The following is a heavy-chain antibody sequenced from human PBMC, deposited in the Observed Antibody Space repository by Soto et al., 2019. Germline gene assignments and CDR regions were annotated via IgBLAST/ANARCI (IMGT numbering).Heavy chain of an antibody. D-gene: IGHD5-12*01. V-gene: IGHV3-30-3*01. J-gene: IGHJ6*02. Sequence: PGGSLRLSCAASGFTFSSYAMHWVRQAPGKGLEWVAVISYDGSNKYYADSVKGRFTISRDNSKNTLYLQMNSLRAEDTAVYYCARLGDSGYDFHYYGMDVWGQGTTVTVSS. CDR1: GFTFSSYA. CDR3: ARLGDSGYDFHYYGMDV. CDR2: ISYDGSNK.